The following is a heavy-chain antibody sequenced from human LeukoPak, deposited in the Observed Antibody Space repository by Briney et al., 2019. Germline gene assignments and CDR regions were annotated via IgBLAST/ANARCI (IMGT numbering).Heavy chain of an antibody. J-gene: IGHJ5*02. Sequence: GASVKVSCKASGGTFSSYAISWVRQAPGQGLEWMGGIIPIFGTANYAQKFQGRVTITTDESTSTAYMELSSLRSEDTAVYYCASDYGGKPGWFDPWGQGTLVTISS. CDR1: GGTFSSYA. D-gene: IGHD4-23*01. CDR3: ASDYGGKPGWFDP. CDR2: IIPIFGTA. V-gene: IGHV1-69*05.